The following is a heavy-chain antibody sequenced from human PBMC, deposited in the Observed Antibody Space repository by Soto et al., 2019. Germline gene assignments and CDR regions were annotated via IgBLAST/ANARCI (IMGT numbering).Heavy chain of an antibody. J-gene: IGHJ4*02. D-gene: IGHD2-21*02. CDR3: ARVRVLDCGGDCYPLGGDY. Sequence: QVQLVQSGAEVKKPGASVKVSCKASGYTFTSYGIIWVRQAPGQGLEWRGWISAYNGNTNYAQKLQGRVTMTTDTSTSTAYMELRSLRSDDTAVYCCARVRVLDCGGDCYPLGGDYWGQGTLVTVSS. CDR1: GYTFTSYG. CDR2: ISAYNGNT. V-gene: IGHV1-18*01.